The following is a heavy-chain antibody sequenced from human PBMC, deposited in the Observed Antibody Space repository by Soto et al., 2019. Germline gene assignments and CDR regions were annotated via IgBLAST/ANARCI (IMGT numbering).Heavy chain of an antibody. Sequence: QVQLVQSGAEVKKPGASVKVSCKASGYTFTGYYMHWVRQAPGQGLEWMGWINPNSGGTNYAQKFQGWVTMTRDTSISTAYMELSRLRSDDTAVYYCARDRGTMVRGASYGMDVWGQGTTVTVSS. CDR3: ARDRGTMVRGASYGMDV. V-gene: IGHV1-2*04. CDR1: GYTFTGYY. D-gene: IGHD3-10*01. CDR2: INPNSGGT. J-gene: IGHJ6*02.